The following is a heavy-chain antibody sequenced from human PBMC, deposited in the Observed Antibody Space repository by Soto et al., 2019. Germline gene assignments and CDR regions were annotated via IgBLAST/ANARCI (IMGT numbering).Heavy chain of an antibody. CDR2: IYPVYSGGTA. CDR1: GGSISAYY. CDR3: ARDGNSWSEYLKH. J-gene: IGHJ1*01. V-gene: IGHV4-4*07. D-gene: IGHD6-13*01. Sequence: QVQLQESGPGLVKPSEALSLTCTVSGGSISAYYWSWVRQTAGKGLEWIGRIYPVYSGGTADYNPSLKGRVTLSVDTSKTQVSLKLTSVIAADTGVYFCARDGNSWSEYLKHWGQGTLVTVSS.